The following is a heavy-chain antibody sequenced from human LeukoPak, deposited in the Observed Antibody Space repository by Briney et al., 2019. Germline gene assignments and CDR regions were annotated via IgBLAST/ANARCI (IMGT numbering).Heavy chain of an antibody. CDR3: ARIIAAAGTRYFDL. CDR2: ISAYNGNT. D-gene: IGHD6-13*01. CDR1: GYTFTSYG. Sequence: GASVKVSCKASGYTFTSYGISWVRQAPGQGLEWMGWISAYNGNTNYAQKLQGRVTMTTDTSTSIAYMELRSLRSDDTAVYYCARIIAAAGTRYFDLWGRGTLVTVSS. V-gene: IGHV1-18*01. J-gene: IGHJ2*01.